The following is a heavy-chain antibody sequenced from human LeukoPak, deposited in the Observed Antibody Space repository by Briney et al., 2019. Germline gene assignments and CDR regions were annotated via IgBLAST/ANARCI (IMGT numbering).Heavy chain of an antibody. CDR2: ISSSSSYI. D-gene: IGHD1-26*01. Sequence: GGSLRLSCVASGFTFRTYAMSWVRQAPGKGLEWVSSISSSSSYIYYTDSAKGRFTISRDNAKNSLYLQMNSLRAEDTAVYYCAAYSGSYPEYFQYWGQGILVTVSS. J-gene: IGHJ1*01. V-gene: IGHV3-21*01. CDR1: GFTFRTYA. CDR3: AAYSGSYPEYFQY.